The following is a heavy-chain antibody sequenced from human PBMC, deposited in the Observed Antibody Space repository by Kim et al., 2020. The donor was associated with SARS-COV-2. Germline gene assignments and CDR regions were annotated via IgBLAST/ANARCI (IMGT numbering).Heavy chain of an antibody. CDR1: GYSFISYW. CDR2: IHPIDSYT. D-gene: IGHD3-22*01. Sequence: GESLKISCKGSGYSFISYWIGWVRQMPGKGLEWMGSIHPIDSYTNYSPSFQGLVTISADKSISTAYLQWRSLEASDTVMYYCARLSTGYPWGAFDIWGQGTIVTVSS. V-gene: IGHV5-10-1*01. CDR3: ARLSTGYPWGAFDI. J-gene: IGHJ3*02.